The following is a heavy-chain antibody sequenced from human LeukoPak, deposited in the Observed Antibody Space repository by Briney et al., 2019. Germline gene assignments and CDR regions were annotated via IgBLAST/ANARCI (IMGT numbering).Heavy chain of an antibody. J-gene: IGHJ3*02. Sequence: ASVKVSCKASGYTFTGYYMHWGRRAPGLGLEWRRWINPKSGGTNNAQMFPVWVTMTRDTSISPASMELSRLRSDETTMCHCARNIWFGESSDGSDIWGQGTMVTVSS. V-gene: IGHV1-2*04. CDR1: GYTFTGYY. CDR2: INPKSGGT. CDR3: ARNIWFGESSDGSDI. D-gene: IGHD3-10*01.